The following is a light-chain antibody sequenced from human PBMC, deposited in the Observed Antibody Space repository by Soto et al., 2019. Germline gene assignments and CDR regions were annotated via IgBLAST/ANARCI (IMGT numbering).Light chain of an antibody. CDR1: SSDVGGYNY. CDR2: EVS. Sequence: QSALPQPASVSGSPGQSITISCTGTSSDVGGYNYVSWYQQHPGKAPKLMIYEVSNRPSGVSNRFSGSKSGNKASLTISGFQAEDEADYYCSSYKSSRTPFVFGTGTKVTVL. V-gene: IGLV2-14*01. J-gene: IGLJ1*01. CDR3: SSYKSSRTPFV.